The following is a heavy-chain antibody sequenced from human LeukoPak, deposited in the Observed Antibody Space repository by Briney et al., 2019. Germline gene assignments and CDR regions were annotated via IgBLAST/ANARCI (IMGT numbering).Heavy chain of an antibody. D-gene: IGHD3-10*01. J-gene: IGHJ6*02. CDR1: GFTVSSNY. V-gene: IGHV3-66*01. Sequence: GGSLRLSCAASGFTVSSNYMSWGRQAPGEGLEWGSVIYSGGSTYYADSVKGRFTISRDNSKNTLYLQMNSLRAEDTAVYYCAREGYYYGSGALYGMAVWGQGTTVTVPS. CDR2: IYSGGST. CDR3: AREGYYYGSGALYGMAV.